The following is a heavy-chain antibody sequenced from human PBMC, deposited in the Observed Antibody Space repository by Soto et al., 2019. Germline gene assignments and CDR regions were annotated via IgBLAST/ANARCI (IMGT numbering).Heavy chain of an antibody. CDR1: GGTFSSYA. CDR2: IIPIFGTA. D-gene: IGHD2-15*01. CDR3: ARVGIVVVVAANYYYGMDV. Sequence: SVKVSCKASGGTFSSYAISWVRQAPGQGLEWMGGIIPIFGTANYAQKFQGRVTITADESTSTAYMELSSLRSEDTAVYYCARVGIVVVVAANYYYGMDVWGQGTTVTVSS. V-gene: IGHV1-69*13. J-gene: IGHJ6*02.